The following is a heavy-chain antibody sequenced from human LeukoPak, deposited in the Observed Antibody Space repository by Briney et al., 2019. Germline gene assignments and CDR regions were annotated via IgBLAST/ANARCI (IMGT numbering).Heavy chain of an antibody. Sequence: GASVKVSCKTSGYTFADYFIHWVRQAPGQGLEYMGRINANSGGTEYQQKFQGRVTMTRDMSISTAYVEVNWLISDDTAMYYCARDVSSTPNWEFDYWGQGTTVTVSS. CDR3: ARDVSSTPNWEFDY. V-gene: IGHV1-2*06. D-gene: IGHD1-26*01. J-gene: IGHJ4*02. CDR2: INANSGGT. CDR1: GYTFADYF.